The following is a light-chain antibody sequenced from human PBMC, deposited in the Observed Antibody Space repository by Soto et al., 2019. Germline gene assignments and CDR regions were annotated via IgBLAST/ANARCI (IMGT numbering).Light chain of an antibody. J-gene: IGKJ1*01. V-gene: IGKV1-5*03. CDR1: QSISGW. CDR3: HQYDSDWT. Sequence: DIQMTQSPSTLSASVGARVTITCRASQSISGWLAWYQQKPGKAPKLLIYKASSLESGVPSRFSGSGSGTEFTLTISSLQPDDFATYYCHQYDSDWTFGQGTKVDIK. CDR2: KAS.